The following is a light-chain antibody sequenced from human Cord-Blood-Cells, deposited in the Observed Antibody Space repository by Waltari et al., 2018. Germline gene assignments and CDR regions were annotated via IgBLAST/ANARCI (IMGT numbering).Light chain of an antibody. CDR2: DVS. J-gene: IGLJ3*02. V-gene: IGLV2-14*01. Sequence: QSALTQPASVSGSPGQSITISCTGTSSDVGGYNYVSWYQQHPVKPPKLMIYDVSKRPSGVSNRLSGSKSGNTASLTISGLQAEDEADYYCSSYTSSSNWVFGGGTKLTVL. CDR1: SSDVGGYNY. CDR3: SSYTSSSNWV.